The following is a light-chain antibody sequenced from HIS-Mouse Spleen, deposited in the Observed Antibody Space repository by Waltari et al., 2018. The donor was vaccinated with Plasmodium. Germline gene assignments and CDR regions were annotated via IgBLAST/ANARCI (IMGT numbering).Light chain of an antibody. CDR3: CSYAGSSTYV. CDR1: SSYVRSSNF. CDR2: EGS. Sequence: QSALTQPASVSGSPGQSLTIPCTGTSSYVRSSNFVYWYQQHPGQAPKLMIYEGSKRPSGVSNRFSGSKSGNTASLTISGLQAEDEADYYCCSYAGSSTYVFGTGTKVTVL. V-gene: IGLV2-23*01. J-gene: IGLJ1*01.